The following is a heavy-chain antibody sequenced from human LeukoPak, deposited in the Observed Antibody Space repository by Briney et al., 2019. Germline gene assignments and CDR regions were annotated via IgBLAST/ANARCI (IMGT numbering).Heavy chain of an antibody. CDR1: GGSISSSSYY. V-gene: IGHV4-39*01. CDR3: ARHGITTGTFY. CDR2: IYYSGST. D-gene: IGHD1-1*01. J-gene: IGHJ4*02. Sequence: PSETLSLTCTVSGGSISSSSYYWGWIRQPPGKGLEWIGRIYYSGSTYYNPSLKSRVTISVDTSKNQFSLKLSSVTAADTAVYYCARHGITTGTFYWGQGTLVTVSS.